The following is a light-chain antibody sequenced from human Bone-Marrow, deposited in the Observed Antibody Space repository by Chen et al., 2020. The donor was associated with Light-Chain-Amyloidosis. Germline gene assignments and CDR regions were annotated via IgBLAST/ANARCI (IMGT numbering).Light chain of an antibody. J-gene: IGLJ1*01. CDR1: SSEVGGAKH. Sequence: QSALTQPPSGFGYPGQTITISSIGTSSEVGGAKHVSWYQQHPDKAPKLMIYEVTNRTSWVPDRFSGSKSDSTASLTISGLQTEDEADYFCSSYTITNTLVFGSGTRVTVL. CDR2: EVT. V-gene: IGLV2-14*01. CDR3: SSYTITNTLV.